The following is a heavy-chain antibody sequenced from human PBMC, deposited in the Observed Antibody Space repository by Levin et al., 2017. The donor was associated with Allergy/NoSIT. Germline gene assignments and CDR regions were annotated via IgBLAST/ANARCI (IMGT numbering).Heavy chain of an antibody. V-gene: IGHV3-23*01. J-gene: IGHJ4*02. D-gene: IGHD1-20*01. CDR2: ISGSGGST. Sequence: HTGGSLRLSCAASGFTFSSYAMSWVRQAPGKGLEWVSAISGSGGSTYYADSVKGRFTISRDNSKNTLYLQMNSLRAEDTAVYYCAKIGRALITGPIDYWGQGTLVTVSS. CDR1: GFTFSSYA. CDR3: AKIGRALITGPIDY.